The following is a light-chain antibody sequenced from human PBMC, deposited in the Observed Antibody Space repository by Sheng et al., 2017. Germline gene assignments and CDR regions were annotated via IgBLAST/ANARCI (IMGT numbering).Light chain of an antibody. CDR1: QSVSSW. CDR2: QAS. V-gene: IGKV1-5*03. J-gene: IGKJ1*01. Sequence: EIQMTQSPSTLSASVGDRVSITCRASQSVSSWLAWYQQKPGRAPKLLIYQASNLESGVPSRFSGTGSGTEFTLTISSLQPEDSATYYCQQYQVLGTFGQGTKVE. CDR3: QQYQVLGT.